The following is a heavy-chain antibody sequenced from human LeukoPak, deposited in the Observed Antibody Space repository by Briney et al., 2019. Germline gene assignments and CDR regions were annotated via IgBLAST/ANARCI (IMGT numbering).Heavy chain of an antibody. CDR1: GGSISSGDYY. V-gene: IGHV4-30-4*01. CDR3: ARFAIGSTMYNWFDP. D-gene: IGHD2-2*01. CDR2: IYYSGST. Sequence: SQTLSLTCTVSGGSISSGDYYWSWIRQPPGKGLEWIGYIYYSGSTNYNPSLKSRVTISVDTSKNQFSLKLSSVTAADTAVYYCARFAIGSTMYNWFDPWGQGTLVTVSS. J-gene: IGHJ5*02.